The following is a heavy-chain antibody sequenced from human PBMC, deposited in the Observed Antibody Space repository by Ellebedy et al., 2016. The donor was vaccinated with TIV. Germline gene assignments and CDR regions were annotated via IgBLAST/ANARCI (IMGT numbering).Heavy chain of an antibody. CDR1: GDSVSSNTAA. CDR2: TYYRSKWYN. D-gene: IGHD2-8*02. J-gene: IGHJ4*02. V-gene: IGHV6-1*01. CDR3: AKHAKYSTE. Sequence: SQTLSLTCAISGDSVSSNTAAWTWIRQSPSRGLEWLGRTYYRSKWYNDYAISVKSRITINPDTSKNQFSLSLISLTAADTAVYFCAKHAKYSTEWGQGTLVTVSS.